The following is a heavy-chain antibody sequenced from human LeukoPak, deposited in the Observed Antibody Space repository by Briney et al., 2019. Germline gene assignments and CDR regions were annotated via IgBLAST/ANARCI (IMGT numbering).Heavy chain of an antibody. Sequence: PGGSLRLSFAPPGFPFGDYYRGWIRQAPGRGRSGVPYISSSGNTIYYADSVKGRFTISRDNAKNSLYLQMNSLRAEDTAVYYCAREGDGYNYGYYFDYWGQGTLVTVSS. CDR1: GFPFGDYY. D-gene: IGHD5-24*01. CDR2: ISSSGNTI. J-gene: IGHJ4*02. V-gene: IGHV3-11*04. CDR3: AREGDGYNYGYYFDY.